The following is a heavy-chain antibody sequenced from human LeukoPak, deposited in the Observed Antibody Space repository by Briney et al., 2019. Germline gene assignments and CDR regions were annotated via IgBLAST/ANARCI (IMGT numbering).Heavy chain of an antibody. CDR2: INHSGST. Sequence: SETLSLTCAVYGGPFSGYYWSWIRQPPGKGLKWIGEINHSGSTNYNPSLKSRVTISVDTSKNQFSLKLSSVTAADTAIYYCARGTGFYDSSGHYYWGYFDSWGQGTLVPVSS. V-gene: IGHV4-34*01. CDR3: ARGTGFYDSSGHYYWGYFDS. J-gene: IGHJ4*02. CDR1: GGPFSGYY. D-gene: IGHD3-22*01.